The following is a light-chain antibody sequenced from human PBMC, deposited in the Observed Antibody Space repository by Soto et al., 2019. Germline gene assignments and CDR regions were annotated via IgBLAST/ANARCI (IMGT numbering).Light chain of an antibody. V-gene: IGKV1-5*03. Sequence: DIQMTQSPSTLSSSVGDRVTITFRASQSISSWLAWYQQKPGKAPKLLIYKASSLESGVPPRFSGSGSGTEFTLTISSLQPGDFATYYCQQYNSFITFGQGTRLEI. J-gene: IGKJ5*01. CDR1: QSISSW. CDR3: QQYNSFIT. CDR2: KAS.